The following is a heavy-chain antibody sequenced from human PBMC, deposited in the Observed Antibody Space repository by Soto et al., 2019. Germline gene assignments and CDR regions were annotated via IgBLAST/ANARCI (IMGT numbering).Heavy chain of an antibody. CDR1: GGSISGSY. V-gene: IGHV4-59*01. D-gene: IGHD6-19*01. CDR2: VYYTGST. J-gene: IGHJ4*02. Sequence: SETLSLACSVSGGSISGSYWSWIRQSPGKGLEWLGYVYYTGSTNYSPSLRSRVSISVDTSKNEFSLRLSSVTAADTAVYFCARSVAVPGAHIGYWGQGTQVTVSS. CDR3: ARSVAVPGAHIGY.